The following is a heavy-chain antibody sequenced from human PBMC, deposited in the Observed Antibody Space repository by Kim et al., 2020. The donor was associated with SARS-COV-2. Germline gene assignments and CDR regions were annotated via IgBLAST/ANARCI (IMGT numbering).Heavy chain of an antibody. CDR1: GGSISNYY. V-gene: IGHV4-59*08. CDR3: ARSHSSTSYPLGHYYYAD. D-gene: IGHD6-19*01. J-gene: IGHJ6*03. CDR2: ISYSGST. Sequence: SETLSLTCTVSGGSISNYYWSWIRQPPGKGLEWIGYISYSGSTKYNPSVASRVAISVDTSKSQLSLKLTSVTAADTAVYYCARSHSSTSYPLGHYYYAD.